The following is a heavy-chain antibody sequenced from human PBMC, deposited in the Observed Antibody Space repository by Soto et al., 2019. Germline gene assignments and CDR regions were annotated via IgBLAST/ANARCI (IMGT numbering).Heavy chain of an antibody. CDR1: AFTFRSYA. D-gene: IGHD3-22*01. V-gene: IGHV3-30-3*01. Sequence: QVQLVESGGGVVQPGRSLRLSCAASAFTFRSYAMHWVRQAPGKGLEWVAVISYDGTYKYYADSVKGRFTISRDNSKNRLYLQMSRLRPEDTAVYYCARDAIYDGSGYYGSYFDYWGQGSLVTVSS. J-gene: IGHJ4*02. CDR3: ARDAIYDGSGYYGSYFDY. CDR2: ISYDGTYK.